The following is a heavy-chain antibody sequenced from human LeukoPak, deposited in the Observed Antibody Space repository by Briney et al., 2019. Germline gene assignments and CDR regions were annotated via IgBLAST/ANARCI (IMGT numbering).Heavy chain of an antibody. CDR3: ARVPDYQFSLCGGDCYIDY. J-gene: IGHJ4*02. CDR1: GGSISSSSYH. CDR2: IYYSGST. V-gene: IGHV4-39*01. Sequence: SETLSLTCIVSGGSISSSSYHWGWIRQPPGKGLEWIGSIYYSGSTYYNSSLKSRVTISVDTSKNQFSLKLSSVTAADTAVYYCARVPDYQFSLCGGDCYIDYWGQGTLVTVSS. D-gene: IGHD2-21*02.